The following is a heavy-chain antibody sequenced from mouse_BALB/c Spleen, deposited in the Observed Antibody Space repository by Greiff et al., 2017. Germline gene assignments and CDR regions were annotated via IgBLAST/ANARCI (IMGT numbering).Heavy chain of an antibody. Sequence: EVKLMESGGGLVKPGGSLKLSCAASGFTFSSYAMSWVRQTPEKRLEWVASISSGGSTYYPDSVKGRFTISRDNARNILYLQMSSLRSEDTAMYYCARGKEDYDRSWFAYWGQGTLVTVSA. D-gene: IGHD2-4*01. CDR1: GFTFSSYA. V-gene: IGHV5-6-5*01. CDR2: ISSGGST. J-gene: IGHJ3*01. CDR3: ARGKEDYDRSWFAY.